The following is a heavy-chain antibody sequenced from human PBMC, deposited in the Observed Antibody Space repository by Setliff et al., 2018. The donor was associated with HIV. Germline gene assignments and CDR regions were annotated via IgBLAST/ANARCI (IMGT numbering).Heavy chain of an antibody. V-gene: IGHV4-30-2*03. CDR1: GGSISSGGYS. D-gene: IGHD3-22*01. CDR3: ASRIYYYDSNNFLREEGFDP. Sequence: PSETLSLTCAVSGGSISSGGYSWSWIRQPPGKGLEYIGSIHYDERTYYNPSLKSRVTISLDTSKNQFSLNLTSVTAADTAVYYCASRIYYYDSNNFLREEGFDPWGQGTLVTVSS. CDR2: IHYDERT. J-gene: IGHJ5*02.